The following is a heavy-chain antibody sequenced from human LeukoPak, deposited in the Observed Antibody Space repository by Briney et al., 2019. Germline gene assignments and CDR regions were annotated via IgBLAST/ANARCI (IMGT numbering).Heavy chain of an antibody. CDR1: GFTFSGSA. CDR3: TRPPADGDSGY. D-gene: IGHD4-17*01. V-gene: IGHV3-73*01. J-gene: IGHJ4*02. Sequence: TGGSLRLSCAASGFTFSGSAIHWVRQASGRGLEWDGRIRTKTYNYATAYAASVRGRFTISRDDSANTAYLQMNSLRTEDTAVYYCTRPPADGDSGYWGQGTLVTVSS. CDR2: IRTKTYNYAT.